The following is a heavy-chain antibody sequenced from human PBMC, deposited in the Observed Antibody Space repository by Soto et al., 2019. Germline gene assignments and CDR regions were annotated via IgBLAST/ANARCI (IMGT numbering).Heavy chain of an antibody. J-gene: IGHJ4*02. V-gene: IGHV5-51*01. CDR1: GYIFTSYW. CDR2: IYPGDSDT. CDR3: ARRGDSSGFIDY. Sequence: GESLKISCKVSGYIFTSYWINWVRQMPGKGLEWMGIIYPGDSDTRYNPSFQGQITISADKSINTAYLQWSSLKASDTAVYYCARRGDSSGFIDYWGQGTLVTVSS. D-gene: IGHD3-22*01.